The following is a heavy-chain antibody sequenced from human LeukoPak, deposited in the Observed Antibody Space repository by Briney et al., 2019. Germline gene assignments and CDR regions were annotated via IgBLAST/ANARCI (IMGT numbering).Heavy chain of an antibody. V-gene: IGHV3-20*04. Sequence: GGSLRLSCAASGFTFHDYGMSWVRQSPGKGLEWVSGINVNGDRTGYADSVEGRFTISRENAKKSLYLQMNSLRAEDTALYYCARRDYYGSGSPDFWGQGTLVTVHS. CDR2: INVNGDRT. CDR3: ARRDYYGSGSPDF. D-gene: IGHD3-10*01. CDR1: GFTFHDYG. J-gene: IGHJ4*02.